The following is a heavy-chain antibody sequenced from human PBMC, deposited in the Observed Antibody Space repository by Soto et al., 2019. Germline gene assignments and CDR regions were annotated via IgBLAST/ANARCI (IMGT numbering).Heavy chain of an antibody. D-gene: IGHD6-13*01. V-gene: IGHV4-59*01. CDR2: IYYSGST. CDR3: ARALDSSSWYPHYFDY. CDR1: GGSISSYY. Sequence: SETLSLTCTVSGGSISSYYWSWIRQPPGKGLEWIGYIYYSGSTNYNPSLKSRVTISVDTSKNQFSLKLSSVTAADTAVYYCARALDSSSWYPHYFDYWGQGTLVTVSS. J-gene: IGHJ4*02.